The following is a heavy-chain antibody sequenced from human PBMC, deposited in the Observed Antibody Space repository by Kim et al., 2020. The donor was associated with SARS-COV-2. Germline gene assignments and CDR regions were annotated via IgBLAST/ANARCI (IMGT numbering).Heavy chain of an antibody. D-gene: IGHD2-21*02. Sequence: GESLKISCKGSGYSFTSYWIGWVCQMPGKGLEWMGIIYPGDSDTSYSPSFQGQVTISADKSISTAYLQWSSLKASATAMYYCARHRRSYCGGDCYFGYWGQGTLVTVSS. V-gene: IGHV5-51*01. CDR1: GYSFTSYW. J-gene: IGHJ4*02. CDR3: ARHRRSYCGGDCYFGY. CDR2: IYPGDSDT.